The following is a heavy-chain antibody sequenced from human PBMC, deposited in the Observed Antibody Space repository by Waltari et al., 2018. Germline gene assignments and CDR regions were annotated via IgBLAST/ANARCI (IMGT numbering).Heavy chain of an antibody. V-gene: IGHV5-51*01. CDR3: ARAPELYYFDY. CDR1: GYSFTSNW. Sequence: EVQLVQSGAEVKKPGASLKISCKGSGYSFTSNWIGWVRQMPGKGLEWMGIIYPSDSDTRYSPSFRGQVTISADKSINTAYLQWSSLKASDTAIYYCARAPELYYFDYWGQGTLVTVSS. J-gene: IGHJ4*02. CDR2: IYPSDSDT. D-gene: IGHD1-7*01.